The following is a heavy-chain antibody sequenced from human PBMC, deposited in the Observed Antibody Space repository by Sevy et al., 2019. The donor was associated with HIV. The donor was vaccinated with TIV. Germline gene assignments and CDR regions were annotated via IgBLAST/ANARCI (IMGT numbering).Heavy chain of an antibody. J-gene: IGHJ4*02. V-gene: IGHV3-23*01. CDR3: ANEGYCSGHHYYFDH. CDR2: ISVSGGL. D-gene: IGHD2-15*01. Sequence: GGSLRLSCAASGFKFDNYAMTWVRQAPGQGLVWVSAISVSGGLSYADSVKGRFTISRDSSKKMTYLHLNSLRADDTATYYCANEGYCSGHHYYFDHWGQGTLVTVSS. CDR1: GFKFDNYA.